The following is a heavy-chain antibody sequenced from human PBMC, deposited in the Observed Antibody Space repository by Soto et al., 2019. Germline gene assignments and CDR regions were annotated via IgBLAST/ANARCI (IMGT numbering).Heavy chain of an antibody. J-gene: IGHJ6*03. Sequence: GGSLRLTCAACGCIFSDYWLHWVRQAPGKGLEWVSRIKRDGSTTNYADSVKGRFTISRDNAKNTLYLEMNSLRVEDTADYYCARGANNYYYVDVWSKATTLTVPS. CDR3: ARGANNYYYVDV. CDR2: IKRDGSTT. CDR1: GCIFSDYW. V-gene: IGHV3-74*01.